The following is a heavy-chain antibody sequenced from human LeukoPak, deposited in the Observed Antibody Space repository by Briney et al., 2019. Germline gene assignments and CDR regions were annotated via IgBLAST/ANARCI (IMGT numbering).Heavy chain of an antibody. CDR2: IRSKTAGGTT. D-gene: IGHD2-15*01. V-gene: IGHV3-15*07. CDR1: GFTFSSYS. CDR3: SQGSGQYFHY. J-gene: IGHJ4*02. Sequence: GGSLRLSCAASGFTFSSYSMNWVRQAPGKGLEWVGRIRSKTAGGTTDFAAPVKGRFAIFRDDSENTVYLQMNSLTVEDTAVYYCSQGSGQYFHYWGQGTLVTVPS.